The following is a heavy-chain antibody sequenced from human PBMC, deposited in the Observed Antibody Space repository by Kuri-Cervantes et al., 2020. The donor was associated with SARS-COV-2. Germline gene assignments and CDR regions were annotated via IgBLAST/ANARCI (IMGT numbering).Heavy chain of an antibody. CDR1: GFTFGDYA. J-gene: IGHJ3*02. V-gene: IGHV3-21*01. D-gene: IGHD1-26*01. CDR2: ISSSSSYI. CDR3: ARDRRVGAKGGAFDI. Sequence: GESLKISCTASGFTFGDYAMSWVRQAPGKGLEWVSSISSSSSYIYYADSVKGRFTISRDNAKNSLYLQMNSLRAEDTAVYYCARDRRVGAKGGAFDIWGQGTMVTVSS.